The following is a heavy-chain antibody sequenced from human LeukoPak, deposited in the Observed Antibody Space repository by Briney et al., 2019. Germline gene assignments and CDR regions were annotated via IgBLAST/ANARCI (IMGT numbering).Heavy chain of an antibody. D-gene: IGHD3-22*01. Sequence: GGSLRLSCAGSGFTVSSSYMSWVRQAPGKGLEWVSVLFSGGTTYYADSVKGRFTISRDNSQNTLYLQMNNLRADDTAMYFCARANSMYYYDTWGQGTLVTVSS. J-gene: IGHJ4*02. CDR2: LFSGGTT. V-gene: IGHV3-53*01. CDR1: GFTVSSSY. CDR3: ARANSMYYYDT.